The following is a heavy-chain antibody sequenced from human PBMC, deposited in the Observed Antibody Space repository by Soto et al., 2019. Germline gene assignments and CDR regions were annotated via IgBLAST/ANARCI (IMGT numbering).Heavy chain of an antibody. V-gene: IGHV1-18*01. J-gene: IGHJ4*02. CDR3: ARLFRGSFFDY. Sequence: ASVKVSFKASGYSFISYGISWVRQAPGQGLEWMGWISTHNGDTSYAQAQKFQGRVTLTTDTPASTAYMEVRSLRSDDTAVYYGARLFRGSFFDYWGQGTLVTVSS. CDR2: ISTHNGDT. D-gene: IGHD1-26*01. CDR1: GYSFISYG.